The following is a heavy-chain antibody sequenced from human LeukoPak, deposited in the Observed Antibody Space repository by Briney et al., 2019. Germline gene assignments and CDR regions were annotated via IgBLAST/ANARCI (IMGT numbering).Heavy chain of an antibody. CDR2: INPHSGGT. D-gene: IGHD3-3*01. J-gene: IGHJ4*02. CDR1: GYSFKDYF. Sequence: ASVKVSCKASGYSFKDYFIYWVRQAPGQGLEWMGWINPHSGGTDFAQKFQGRVTMTRDMSTSTVYMELSSLRSEDTAVYYCARGGSADVLRFLEWLFFDYWGQGTLVTVSS. V-gene: IGHV1-2*02. CDR3: ARGGSADVLRFLEWLFFDY.